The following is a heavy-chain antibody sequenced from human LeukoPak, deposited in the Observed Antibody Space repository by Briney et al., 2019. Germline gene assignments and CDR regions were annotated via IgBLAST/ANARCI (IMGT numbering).Heavy chain of an antibody. Sequence: ASVTVSFTASGYTFTSYAMNWVRQAPGQGLEWVGWINTNTGNPTYTQGFTGRFVFSLDTSVSTAYLQISSLKAEDTAVYYCASGLGYCSSTSCPPHDAFDIWGQGTMVTVSS. D-gene: IGHD2-2*01. CDR2: INTNTGNP. J-gene: IGHJ3*02. CDR3: ASGLGYCSSTSCPPHDAFDI. V-gene: IGHV7-4-1*02. CDR1: GYTFTSYA.